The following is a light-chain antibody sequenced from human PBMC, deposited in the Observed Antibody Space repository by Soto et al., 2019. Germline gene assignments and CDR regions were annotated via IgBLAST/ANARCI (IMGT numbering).Light chain of an antibody. V-gene: IGKV3-20*01. Sequence: EIVMTQSPSTLSVSPGERATLSCRASQTISSNYLAWYQQKPGQAPWLLIYGASGRATGIPDRFSGSGSGTDFTLTISRLEPEDFAVYYCQQYTSSLITFGQGTRLEIK. CDR1: QTISSNY. CDR3: QQYTSSLIT. CDR2: GAS. J-gene: IGKJ5*01.